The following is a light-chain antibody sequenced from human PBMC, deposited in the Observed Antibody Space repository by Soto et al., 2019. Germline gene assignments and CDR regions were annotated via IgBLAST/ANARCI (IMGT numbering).Light chain of an antibody. CDR3: SSYTSSNTLI. CDR2: EGT. CDR1: SSDVGSYNF. Sequence: QSALTQPASVSGSPGQSITISCTGTSSDVGSYNFVSWFQQHPGKVPKLIIYEGTERPSGVSNRFSASKSGNTASLTISGLQPEDEADYYCSSYTSSNTLIFGGGTKVTVL. J-gene: IGLJ2*01. V-gene: IGLV2-14*02.